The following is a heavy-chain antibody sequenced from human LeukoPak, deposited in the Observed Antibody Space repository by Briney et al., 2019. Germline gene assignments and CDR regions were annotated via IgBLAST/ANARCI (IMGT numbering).Heavy chain of an antibody. CDR1: GGSISSSSYY. CDR2: IYYSGST. J-gene: IGHJ6*03. V-gene: IGHV4-39*01. Sequence: SETLPLTCTVSGGSISSSSYYWGWIRQPPGKGLEWIGSIYYSGSTYYNPSLKSRVTISVDTSKTQFSLKLSSVTAADTAVYYCASFSASYYYYYMDVWGKGTTVTVSS. D-gene: IGHD3-10*01. CDR3: ASFSASYYYYYMDV.